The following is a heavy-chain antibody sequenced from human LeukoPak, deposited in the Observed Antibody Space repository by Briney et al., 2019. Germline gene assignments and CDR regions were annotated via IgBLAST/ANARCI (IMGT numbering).Heavy chain of an antibody. CDR2: ISSNGGST. CDR1: GFTFSSYA. J-gene: IGHJ4*02. CDR3: ARVPPYCSGGSCYSGAFDY. Sequence: PGGSLRLSCAASGFTFSSYAMHWVRQAPGKGLEYVSAISSNGGSTYYANSVKGRFTISRDNSKNTLYLQMGSLRAEDMAVYYCARVPPYCSGGSCYSGAFDYWGQGTLVTVSS. V-gene: IGHV3-64*01. D-gene: IGHD2-15*01.